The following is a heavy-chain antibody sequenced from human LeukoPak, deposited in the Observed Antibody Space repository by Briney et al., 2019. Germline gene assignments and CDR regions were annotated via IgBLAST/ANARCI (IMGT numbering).Heavy chain of an antibody. D-gene: IGHD1-26*01. Sequence: PGGSLRLSCAASGFTFSDYYMTWIRQAPGKGLEWVSYISGSTNTTYYADSVKGRFTISRDNAKNSLYLQMNSLRAEDTAVYYCARGGGIVGATKLDYWGQGTLVTVSS. J-gene: IGHJ4*02. CDR2: ISGSTNTT. V-gene: IGHV3-11*01. CDR1: GFTFSDYY. CDR3: ARGGGIVGATKLDY.